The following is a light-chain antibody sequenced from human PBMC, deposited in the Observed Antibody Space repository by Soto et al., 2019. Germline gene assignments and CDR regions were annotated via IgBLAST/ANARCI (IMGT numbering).Light chain of an antibody. CDR2: STS. Sequence: QAVVTQEPSLTVSPGGSVTLTCASSTGAVTSGYYPNWFQQKPGQAPRALIYSTSNTHSWTPGRFSGSLLGAKAALTLAGVQPEDEAEYYCLIYYGGAQVFGGGTKLTVL. CDR3: LIYYGGAQV. CDR1: TGAVTSGYY. J-gene: IGLJ2*01. V-gene: IGLV7-43*01.